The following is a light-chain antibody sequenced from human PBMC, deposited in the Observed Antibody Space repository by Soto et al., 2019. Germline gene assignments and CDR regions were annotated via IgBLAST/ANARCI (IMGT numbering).Light chain of an antibody. CDR2: GAS. J-gene: IGKJ5*01. Sequence: EIVLTQSPGTLSLSPGQRATLSSRASLTLSTSYLAWYQQIPGKAPRLLIYGASSRATGTPDRFSGGGSGTDFTLTISGLEPEDFAVYYCQQYASLPYTFGQGTRLEIK. CDR3: QQYASLPYT. V-gene: IGKV3-20*01. CDR1: LTLSTSY.